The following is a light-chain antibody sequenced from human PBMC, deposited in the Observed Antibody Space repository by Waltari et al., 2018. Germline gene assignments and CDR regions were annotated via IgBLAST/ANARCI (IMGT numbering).Light chain of an antibody. CDR1: SSDVGGSNY. V-gene: IGLV2-8*01. CDR2: AVT. CDR3: SSYAGSAYV. J-gene: IGLJ1*01. Sequence: QSALTQPPSASGSPGQSVTISCTGTSSDVGGSNYVSWYQQYPGTAPKLMIYAVTERPSGVPDRFSGSKSGNTASLTVSGLQAEDEADYYCSSYAGSAYVFGTGTKVTVL.